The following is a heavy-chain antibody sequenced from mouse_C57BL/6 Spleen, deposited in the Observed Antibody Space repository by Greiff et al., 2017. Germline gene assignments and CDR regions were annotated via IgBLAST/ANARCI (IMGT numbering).Heavy chain of an antibody. V-gene: IGHV1-59*01. CDR2: IDPSDSYT. Sequence: VQLQQPGAELVRPGTSVKLSCKASGYTFTSYWMHWVKQRPGQGLEWIGVIDPSDSYTNYNQKFKGKATLTVDTSSSTAYMQLSSLTSEDSAVYYCAVYYDYDDSALDYWGQGTTVTVSS. D-gene: IGHD2-4*01. J-gene: IGHJ4*01. CDR3: AVYYDYDDSALDY. CDR1: GYTFTSYW.